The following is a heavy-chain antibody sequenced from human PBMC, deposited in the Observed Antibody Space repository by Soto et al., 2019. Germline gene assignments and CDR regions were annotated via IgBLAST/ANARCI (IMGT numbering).Heavy chain of an antibody. CDR1: GGSFSGYY. Sequence: SETLSLTCAVYGGSFSGYYWSWIRQPPGKGLEWIGEINHSGSTNYNPSLKSRVTISVDTSKNQFSLKLSSVTAADTAVYYCARADARAGYYYYGMDVWGQGTTVTVSS. J-gene: IGHJ6*02. CDR2: INHSGST. D-gene: IGHD6-13*01. V-gene: IGHV4-34*01. CDR3: ARADARAGYYYYGMDV.